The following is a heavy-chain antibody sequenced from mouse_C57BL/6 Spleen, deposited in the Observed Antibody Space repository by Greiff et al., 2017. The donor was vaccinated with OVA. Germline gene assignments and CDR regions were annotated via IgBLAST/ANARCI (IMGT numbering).Heavy chain of an antibody. V-gene: IGHV1-62-2*01. CDR1: GYTFTEYT. CDR2: FYPGSGSI. Sequence: VKLVESGAELVKPGASVKLSCKASGYTFTEYTIHWVKQRSGQGLEWIGWFYPGSGSIKYNEKFKDKATLTADKSSSTVYMERSRLTSEDSAVYVCARHEARGYFDYWGQGTTLTVSS. J-gene: IGHJ2*01. D-gene: IGHD3-1*01. CDR3: ARHEARGYFDY.